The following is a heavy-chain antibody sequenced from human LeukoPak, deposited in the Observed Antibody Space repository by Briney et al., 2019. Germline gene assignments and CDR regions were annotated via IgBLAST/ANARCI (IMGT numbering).Heavy chain of an antibody. J-gene: IGHJ4*02. V-gene: IGHV4-59*08. CDR3: ARHGSGRRWLQWDS. D-gene: IGHD5-24*01. CDR1: GGSISNYY. Sequence: SETLSPTCTVSGGSISNYYWSWIRQPPGNGLEWIGFIYYTGSTNYNPSLQSRVTISVDTPMNQFSLRLSSVTAADTAFYYCARHGSGRRWLQWDSWGQGTLVTVSS. CDR2: IYYTGST.